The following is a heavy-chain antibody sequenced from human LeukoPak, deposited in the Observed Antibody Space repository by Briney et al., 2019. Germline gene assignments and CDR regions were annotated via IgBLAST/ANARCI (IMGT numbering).Heavy chain of an antibody. CDR2: INHSGST. D-gene: IGHD3-10*01. Sequence: KASETLSLTCAVYGGSFSGYYWSWIRQPPGKGLEWIGEINHSGSTNYNPSLKSRVTISVDTSKNQFSLKLSSVTAADTAVYYCARGVRYYYGSGMFNYFDYWGQGTLVTVSS. J-gene: IGHJ4*02. CDR3: ARGVRYYYGSGMFNYFDY. CDR1: GGSFSGYY. V-gene: IGHV4-34*01.